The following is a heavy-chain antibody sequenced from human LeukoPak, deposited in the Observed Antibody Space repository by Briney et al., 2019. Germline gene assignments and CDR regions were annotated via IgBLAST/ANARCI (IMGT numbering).Heavy chain of an antibody. CDR2: INHSGST. V-gene: IGHV4-34*01. Sequence: SETLSLTCAVYGGSFSGYYWSWIRQPPGKGLEWIGEINHSGSTNYNPSLKSRVTISVDTSKNQFSLKLSSVTAADTAVYYCARSIAAGDYWGQGTLVTVSS. J-gene: IGHJ4*02. CDR1: GGSFSGYY. D-gene: IGHD6-6*01. CDR3: ARSIAAGDY.